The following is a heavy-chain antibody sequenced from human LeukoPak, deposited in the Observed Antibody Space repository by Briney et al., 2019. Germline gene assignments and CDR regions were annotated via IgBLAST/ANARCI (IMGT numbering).Heavy chain of an antibody. CDR1: GYRFTSYW. CDR3: ARSSRIYSGSDWAPRWFDP. CDR2: IYPGDSDT. J-gene: IGHJ5*02. Sequence: GESLKISFQGSGYRFTSYWIGWVRPMPGKGLEWMGIIYPGDSDTRYSPSFQGQVTISADKSISTAYLQWSSLKATDTAMYYCARSSRIYSGSDWAPRWFDPWGQGTLVTVSS. V-gene: IGHV5-51*01. D-gene: IGHD1-26*01.